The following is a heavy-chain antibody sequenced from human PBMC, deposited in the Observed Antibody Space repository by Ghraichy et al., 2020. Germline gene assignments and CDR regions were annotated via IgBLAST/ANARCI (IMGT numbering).Heavy chain of an antibody. D-gene: IGHD5-18*01. CDR1: GGSISRYY. CDR2: IYYSGST. Sequence: SETLSLTCTVSGGSISRYYWSWIRQLPGKGLEWIGYIYYSGSTNYNPSLKSRVTISVDTSKNQFSLKLSSVTAADTAVYYCARGGYSYGYDYWGQGTLVTVSS. J-gene: IGHJ4*02. V-gene: IGHV4-59*08. CDR3: ARGGYSYGYDY.